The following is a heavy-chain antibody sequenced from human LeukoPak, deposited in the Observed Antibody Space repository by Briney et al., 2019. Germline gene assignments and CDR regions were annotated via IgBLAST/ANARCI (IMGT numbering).Heavy chain of an antibody. CDR2: IYHSGST. D-gene: IGHD6-13*01. CDR1: GYSISSGYY. J-gene: IGHJ4*02. V-gene: IGHV4-38-2*02. Sequence: PSETLSLTCTASGYSISSGYYWGWIRQPPGKGLEWIGSIYHSGSTYYNPSLKSRVTISVDTSKNQFSLKLSSVTAADTAVYYCARAEHGYSSSWYYYFDYWGQGTLVTVSS. CDR3: ARAEHGYSSSWYYYFDY.